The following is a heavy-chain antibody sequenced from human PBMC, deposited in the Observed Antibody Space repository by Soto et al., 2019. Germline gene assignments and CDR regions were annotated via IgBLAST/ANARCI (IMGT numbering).Heavy chain of an antibody. J-gene: IGHJ3*02. CDR2: INPSGGST. Sequence: ASVKVSCKASGCTFTSYYMHWVRQAPGQGLEWMGIINPSGGSTSYAQKFQGRVTMTRDTSTSTVYMELSSLRSEDTAVYYCARVGAIVVVAATFGAFDIWGQGTMVTVSS. CDR3: ARVGAIVVVAATFGAFDI. V-gene: IGHV1-46*03. CDR1: GCTFTSYY. D-gene: IGHD2-15*01.